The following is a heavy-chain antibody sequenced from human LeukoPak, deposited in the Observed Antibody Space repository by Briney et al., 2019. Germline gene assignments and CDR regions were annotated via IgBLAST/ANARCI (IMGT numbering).Heavy chain of an antibody. CDR3: ARDYYGSSRHAFDI. V-gene: IGHV3-21*06. CDR1: GFIFSSNT. Sequence: GGSLRLSCAASGFIFSSNTMNWVRQAPGKGLEWVSSITSSSSYIYYADSVKGRFTISRDNAKNSLYLQLNSLRADDTAVYYCARDYYGSSRHAFDIWGQGTMVTVST. CDR2: ITSSSSYI. D-gene: IGHD6-13*01. J-gene: IGHJ3*02.